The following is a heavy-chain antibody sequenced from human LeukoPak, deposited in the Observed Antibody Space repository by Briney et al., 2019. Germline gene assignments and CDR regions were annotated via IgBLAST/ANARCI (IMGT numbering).Heavy chain of an antibody. J-gene: IGHJ4*02. CDR2: ISGSGSNT. CDR3: ARGNGDYAIHPDY. V-gene: IGHV3-23*01. CDR1: GFTSSSYA. D-gene: IGHD4-17*01. Sequence: GGSLRLSCAASGFTSSSYAMTWGRQAPGKGLEWVSAISGSGSNTYYADSVKGRFTISRDSSKNTLYLLINSLRADDTAVYYCARGNGDYAIHPDYWGQGTLVTVSS.